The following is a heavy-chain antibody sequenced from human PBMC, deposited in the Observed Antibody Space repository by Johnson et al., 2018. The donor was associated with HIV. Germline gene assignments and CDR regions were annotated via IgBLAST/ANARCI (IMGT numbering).Heavy chain of an antibody. Sequence: VQLVESGGGLVQPGGSLRLSCAASGFTVSSNYMSWVRQAPGKGLEWVSVIYSGGSTYYADSVKGRFTISRDNAKNSLYLQMNSLRAEDTALYYCAKEAKQHDAFDIWGQGTMVTVSS. CDR3: AKEAKQHDAFDI. D-gene: IGHD6-13*01. CDR2: IYSGGST. CDR1: GFTVSSNY. V-gene: IGHV3-66*01. J-gene: IGHJ3*02.